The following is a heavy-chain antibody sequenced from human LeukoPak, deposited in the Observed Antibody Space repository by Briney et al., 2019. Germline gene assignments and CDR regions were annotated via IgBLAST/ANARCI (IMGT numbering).Heavy chain of an antibody. J-gene: IGHJ4*02. D-gene: IGHD4-17*01. V-gene: IGHV3-30*03. CDR2: ISYDGSNK. CDR3: AREKYGDYVSDY. CDR1: GFTFSSYG. Sequence: PGGSLRLSCAASGFTFSSYGMHWVRQAPGKGLEWVAVISYDGSNKYYADSVKGRFTISRDNSKNTLYLQMNSLRAEDTAVYYCAREKYGDYVSDYWGQGTLVTVSS.